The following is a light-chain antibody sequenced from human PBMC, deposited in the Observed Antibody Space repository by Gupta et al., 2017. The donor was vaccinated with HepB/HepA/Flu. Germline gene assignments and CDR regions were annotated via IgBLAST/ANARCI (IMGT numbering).Light chain of an antibody. V-gene: IGKV3-20*01. CDR3: QQYGSSPRT. Sequence: STGERATLSCRASKSVSSRYLAWYQQKPGQAPRLLIYGASSRATGIPDRFSGSGSGTDFTLTISRLEPEDFAVYYCQQYGSSPRTFGQGTKVEIK. J-gene: IGKJ1*01. CDR1: KSVSSRY. CDR2: GAS.